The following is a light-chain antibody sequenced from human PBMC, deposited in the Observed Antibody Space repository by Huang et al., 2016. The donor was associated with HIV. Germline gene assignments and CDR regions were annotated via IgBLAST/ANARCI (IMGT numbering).Light chain of an antibody. CDR3: MQRTHP. Sequence: DFVMTKTPLSLPVTLGHPASTSCRSSQSLLHSDGNTHLNWFHQRPGQSPRRLTYNFSNRDSGVPDTFRGSGSGTDLTLKISRVEAEDVGINCCMQRTHPYGHGTKVEI. CDR2: NFS. J-gene: IGKJ1*01. CDR1: QSLLHSDGNTH. V-gene: IGKV2-30*02.